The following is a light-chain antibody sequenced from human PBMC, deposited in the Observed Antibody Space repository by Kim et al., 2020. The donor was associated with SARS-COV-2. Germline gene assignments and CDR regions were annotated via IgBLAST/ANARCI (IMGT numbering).Light chain of an antibody. CDR3: QKYGSSPRK. CDR2: GAS. CDR1: QSVSSSY. V-gene: IGKV3-20*01. J-gene: IGKJ1*01. Sequence: EIVLTQSPGTLSLSPGERATLSCRASQSVSSSYLARYQQKPGQAPRLLIYGASSRATGIPDRFSGSGSGTDFTLTISRLEPEDFAVYYCQKYGSSPRKFGQGTKV.